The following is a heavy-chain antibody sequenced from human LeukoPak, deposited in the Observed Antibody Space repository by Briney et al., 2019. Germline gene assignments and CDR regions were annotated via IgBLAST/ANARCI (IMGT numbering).Heavy chain of an antibody. V-gene: IGHV6-1*01. Sequence: SQILSLTCALSADSVSSNSAAWNWLRQSPSRGLEWLGRTYYRSKSYTEYVVSVQSLITINPDTSKNHFSLQLNSVTPEDTAVYYCASEKLRGAFDIWGQGTMVTVSS. D-gene: IGHD4-23*01. CDR1: ADSVSSNSAA. CDR3: ASEKLRGAFDI. CDR2: TYYRSKSYT. J-gene: IGHJ3*02.